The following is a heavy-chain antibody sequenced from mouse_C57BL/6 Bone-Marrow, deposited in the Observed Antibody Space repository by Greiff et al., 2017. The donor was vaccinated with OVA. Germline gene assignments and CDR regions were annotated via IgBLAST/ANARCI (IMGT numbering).Heavy chain of an antibody. CDR3: ARAWLTTYLAMDD. J-gene: IGHJ4*01. CDR1: GFTFSDYY. Sequence: EVKLVESGGGLVQPGGSLKLSCAASGFTFSDYYMYWVRQTSDKRLEWVEYISNGGGSTYYTDTVKGRFTIARDNSKNTLYLQMSRMKSEDTAMYYCARAWLTTYLAMDDWGQGTTVTVSS. V-gene: IGHV5-12*01. CDR2: ISNGGGST. D-gene: IGHD2-2*01.